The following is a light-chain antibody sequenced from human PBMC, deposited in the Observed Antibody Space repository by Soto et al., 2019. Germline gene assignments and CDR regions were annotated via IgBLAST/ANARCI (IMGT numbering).Light chain of an antibody. CDR1: TGAVTSDYH. CDR3: LLYDGGAGV. J-gene: IGLJ3*02. CDR2: STA. Sequence: QAAVTQEPSLTVSPGGTVTFTCASNTGAVTSDYHPNWVQQKPGQTPTSLIYSTASKHSWTPARFSGSLLGDKAALTLSGVGPEDEADYYCLLYDGGAGVFGGGTKLTVL. V-gene: IGLV7-43*01.